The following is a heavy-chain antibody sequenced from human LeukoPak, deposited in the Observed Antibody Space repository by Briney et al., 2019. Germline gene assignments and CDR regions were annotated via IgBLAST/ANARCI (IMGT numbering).Heavy chain of an antibody. CDR1: GFTFSSYG. CDR2: VWYDGSNK. D-gene: IGHD6-19*01. Sequence: GGSLRLSCAASGFTFSSYGMHWVPQAPGKGPEWVAVVWYDGSNKYYADSVKGRCTISRDNYKNTLYLQMNSLRAEDTAVYYCARGGSSGWYGSYYYGMDVWGQGTTVTASS. CDR3: ARGGSSGWYGSYYYGMDV. V-gene: IGHV3-33*01. J-gene: IGHJ6*02.